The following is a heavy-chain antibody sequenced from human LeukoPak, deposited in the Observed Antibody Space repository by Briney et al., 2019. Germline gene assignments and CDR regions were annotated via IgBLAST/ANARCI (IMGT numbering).Heavy chain of an antibody. CDR3: ARGVTIRNDY. J-gene: IGHJ4*02. CDR2: INLNTGST. Sequence: SVKVSCKASGYTFTGYFIHWVRQAPGQGLEWMGWINLNTGSTRYAQRFQGRVTMTKDTSITTAYMELSRLRSDDTAVYYCARGVTIRNDYWGQGTLVTLSS. CDR1: GYTFTGYF. V-gene: IGHV1-2*02. D-gene: IGHD3-3*01.